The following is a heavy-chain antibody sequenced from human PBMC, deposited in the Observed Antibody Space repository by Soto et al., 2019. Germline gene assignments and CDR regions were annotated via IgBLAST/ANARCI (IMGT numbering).Heavy chain of an antibody. J-gene: IGHJ4*02. CDR3: ARDRGRDGYNSFPHY. D-gene: IGHD5-12*01. Sequence: LRLSCAASGFTFSSYSMNWVRQAPGKGLEWVSSISSSSSYIYYADSVKGRFTISRDNAKNSLYLQMNSLRAEDTAVYYCARDRGRDGYNSFPHYWGQGTLVTVSS. V-gene: IGHV3-21*01. CDR2: ISSSSSYI. CDR1: GFTFSSYS.